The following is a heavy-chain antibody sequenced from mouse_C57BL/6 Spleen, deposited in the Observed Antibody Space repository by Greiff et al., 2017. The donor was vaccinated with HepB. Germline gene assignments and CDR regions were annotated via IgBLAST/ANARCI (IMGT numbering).Heavy chain of an antibody. D-gene: IGHD3-3*01. J-gene: IGHJ4*01. CDR2: INPNNGGT. CDR3: ASGRDDYYAMDY. V-gene: IGHV1-22*01. CDR1: GYTFTDYN. Sequence: EVQLVESGPELVKPGASVKMSCKASGYTFTDYNMHWVKQSHGKSLEWIGYINPNNGGTSYNQKFKGKATLTVNKSSSTAYMELRSLTSEESAVYYCASGRDDYYAMDYWGQGTSVTVSS.